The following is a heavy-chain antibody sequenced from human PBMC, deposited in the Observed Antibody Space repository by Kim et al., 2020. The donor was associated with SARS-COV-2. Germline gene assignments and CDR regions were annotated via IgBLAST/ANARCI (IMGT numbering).Heavy chain of an antibody. D-gene: IGHD6-13*01. J-gene: IGHJ4*02. CDR2: ISGSGGST. Sequence: GGSLRLSCAASGFTFSSYAMSWVRQAPGKGLEWVSAISGSGGSTYYADSVKGRFTISRDNSKNTLYLQMNSLRAEDTAVYYCAKAYTARLFGSSWFDYWGQGTLVTVSS. CDR3: AKAYTARLFGSSWFDY. V-gene: IGHV3-23*01. CDR1: GFTFSSYA.